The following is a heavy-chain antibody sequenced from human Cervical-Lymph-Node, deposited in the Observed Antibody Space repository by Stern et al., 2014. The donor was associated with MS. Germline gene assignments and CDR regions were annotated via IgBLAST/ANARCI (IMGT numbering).Heavy chain of an antibody. CDR3: ARSPPYYEFWNDYYYFDY. J-gene: IGHJ4*02. Sequence: SGPALVKPTQTLTLTCTFSGFSLSTSGMRVSWIRQPPGKALEWLARIYWYDDKFCSTSLNTRLTISKDTSKNQVVLTMTNMDPVDTATYYCARSPPYYEFWNDYYYFDYWGQGTLVAVSS. D-gene: IGHD3-3*01. CDR1: GFSLSTSGMR. CDR2: IYWYDDK. V-gene: IGHV2-70*04.